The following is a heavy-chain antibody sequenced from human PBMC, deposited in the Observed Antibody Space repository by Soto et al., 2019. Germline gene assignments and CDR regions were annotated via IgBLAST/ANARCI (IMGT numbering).Heavy chain of an antibody. Sequence: SETLSLTCAVSGYSIGSSNCWGVMRQPPGKGLEWIGYIYYSGSTYYNPSLKSRVTMSVDTSKNQFSLKLSSVTAVDTAVYYCARTNSGYDAFDIWGQGTMVTVSS. CDR3: ARTNSGYDAFDI. CDR1: GYSIGSSNC. V-gene: IGHV4-28*01. CDR2: IYYSGST. D-gene: IGHD3-22*01. J-gene: IGHJ3*02.